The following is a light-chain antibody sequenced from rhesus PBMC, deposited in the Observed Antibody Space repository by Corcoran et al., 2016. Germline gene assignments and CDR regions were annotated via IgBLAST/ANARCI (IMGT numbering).Light chain of an antibody. CDR2: KAS. CDR1: ENVIIY. V-gene: IGKV1-74*01. Sequence: DIQMTQSPSSLSASVGDRVTITCRASENVIIYLNWYQQKPGKAPQLLIYKASTLQSGVPSRFSGSGSGTVYTFTISSLQPEDVAPYYWQHGSGTPFTFGPGTKLGIK. J-gene: IGKJ3*01. CDR3: QHGSGTPFT.